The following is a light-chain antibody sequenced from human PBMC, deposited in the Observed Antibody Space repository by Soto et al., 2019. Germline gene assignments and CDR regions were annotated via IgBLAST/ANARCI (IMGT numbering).Light chain of an antibody. Sequence: DIVMTQSPLSLPVTPGEPATLSCRASQTVSNNYLAWCQQKPGQAPRVIMYGASRRATGIPDRFSGGGSGTDFTLTISRLEPEDFAVYFCQQYAGPPTTFGQGTRLEIK. CDR1: QTVSNNY. CDR2: GAS. CDR3: QQYAGPPTT. J-gene: IGKJ5*01. V-gene: IGKV3-20*01.